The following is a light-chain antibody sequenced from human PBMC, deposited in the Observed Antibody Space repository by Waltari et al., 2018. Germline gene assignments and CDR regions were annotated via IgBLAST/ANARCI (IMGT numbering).Light chain of an antibody. J-gene: IGKJ1*01. CDR1: QSVTRS. Sequence: SCRTSQSVTRSLAWYQQNPGQAPRLLSYGASNRATGIPDRFSGSESGTDFSLTISSLEPGDFAVYYCQHYLRLPVTFGQGTKVEVK. CDR2: GAS. CDR3: QHYLRLPVT. V-gene: IGKV3-20*01.